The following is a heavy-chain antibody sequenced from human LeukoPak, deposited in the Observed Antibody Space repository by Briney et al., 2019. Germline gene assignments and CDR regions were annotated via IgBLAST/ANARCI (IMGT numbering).Heavy chain of an antibody. CDR3: ARGRRIAFDI. CDR1: GFTFSSYE. J-gene: IGHJ3*02. V-gene: IGHV3-48*03. CDR2: ISSSGSTI. Sequence: PGGSLRLSCAASGFTFSSYEMNWVRQAPGKGLEWVSYISSSGSTIYYADSVKGRFTISRDNAKNSLYLQMNSLRAEDTAVYYCARGRRIAFDIWGQGTMVTVSS. D-gene: IGHD1-1*01.